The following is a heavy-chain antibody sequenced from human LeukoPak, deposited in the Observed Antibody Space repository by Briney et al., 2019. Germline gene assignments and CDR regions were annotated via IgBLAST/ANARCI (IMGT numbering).Heavy chain of an antibody. J-gene: IGHJ3*02. CDR2: IYTSGST. V-gene: IGHV4-4*07. D-gene: IGHD6-6*01. CDR3: ARDTPYSSSPYAFDI. CDR1: GGSISSYY. Sequence: SETLSLTCTVSGGSISSYYWSWIRQPAGKGLEWIGRIYTSGSTNYNPSLKSRVTMSVDTSKNQFSLKLSSVTAADTAAYYCARDTPYSSSPYAFDIWGQGTMVTVSS.